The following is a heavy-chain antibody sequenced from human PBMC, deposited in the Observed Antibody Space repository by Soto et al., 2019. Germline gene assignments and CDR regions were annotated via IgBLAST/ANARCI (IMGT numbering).Heavy chain of an antibody. D-gene: IGHD2-8*01. CDR3: AKDVKRYCTNGVCSTDAFDI. V-gene: IGHV3-23*01. CDR1: GFTFSSYA. J-gene: IGHJ3*02. Sequence: GGSLRLSCAASGFTFSSYAMSWVRQAPGKGLEWVSAISGSGGSTYYADSVKGRFTISRDNSKNTLYLQMNSLRAEDTAVYYCAKDVKRYCTNGVCSTDAFDIWGQGTMVTVSS. CDR2: ISGSGGST.